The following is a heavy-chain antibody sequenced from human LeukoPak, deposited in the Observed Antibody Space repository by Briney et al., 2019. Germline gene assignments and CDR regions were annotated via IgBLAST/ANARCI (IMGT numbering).Heavy chain of an antibody. CDR1: GGSISSGGYY. J-gene: IGHJ4*02. D-gene: IGHD1-26*01. CDR2: IYHSGST. CDR3: ACRNGSYSAFY. V-gene: IGHV4-30-2*01. Sequence: SQTLSLTCTVSGGSISSGGYYWSWIRQPPGKGLEWIGYIYHSGSTYYNPSLKSRVTISVDRSKNQFSLKLSSVTAADTAVYYCACRNGSYSAFYWGQGTLVTVSS.